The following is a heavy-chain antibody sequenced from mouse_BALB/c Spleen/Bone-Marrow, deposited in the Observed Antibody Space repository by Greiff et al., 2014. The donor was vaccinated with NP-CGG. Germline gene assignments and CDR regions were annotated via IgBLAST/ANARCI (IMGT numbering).Heavy chain of an antibody. CDR3: ARGGISIDY. Sequence: VQLQQSGAELVRPGSSVKISCKASGYAFSIYWMNWVKQRPGQGLEWIGRIYPGDDDTDYNGKFKGKATLIADRSSSTAYMQLNSLTSEDSAVYFCARGGISIDYWGQGTTLTVSS. CDR1: GYAFSIYW. V-gene: IGHV1-80*01. CDR2: IYPGDDDT. J-gene: IGHJ2*01.